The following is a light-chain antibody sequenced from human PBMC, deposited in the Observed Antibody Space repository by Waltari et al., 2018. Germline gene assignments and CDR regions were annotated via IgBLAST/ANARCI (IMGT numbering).Light chain of an antibody. CDR2: QDS. CDR1: KLGDKY. V-gene: IGLV3-1*01. J-gene: IGLJ1*01. Sequence: SYELSQPPSVSVSPGQTATISCSGDKLGDKYACWYQEKPGQSPVLVIYQDSRRPSGIPERFSGSNSGNTATLTISGTQAMDEADYYCQAWDSGAAGVFGTGTKVTVL. CDR3: QAWDSGAAGV.